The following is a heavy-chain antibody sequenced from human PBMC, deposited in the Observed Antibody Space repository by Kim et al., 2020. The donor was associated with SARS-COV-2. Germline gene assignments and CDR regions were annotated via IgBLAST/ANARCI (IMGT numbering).Heavy chain of an antibody. Sequence: SETLSLTCTVSGGSISSGGYYWSWIRQHPGKGLEWIGYIYYSGSTYYNPSLKSRVTISVDTSKNQFSLKLSSVTAADTAVYYCARARVSAMIVVVSFDYWGQGTLVTVSS. D-gene: IGHD3-22*01. J-gene: IGHJ4*02. CDR3: ARARVSAMIVVVSFDY. V-gene: IGHV4-31*03. CDR2: IYYSGST. CDR1: GGSISSGGYY.